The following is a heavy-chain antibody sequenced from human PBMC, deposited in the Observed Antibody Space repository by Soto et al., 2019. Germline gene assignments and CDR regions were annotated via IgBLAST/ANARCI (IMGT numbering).Heavy chain of an antibody. CDR1: GFTVSSNY. J-gene: IGHJ5*02. V-gene: IGHV3-53*01. CDR2: IYSGGST. D-gene: IGHD6-19*01. Sequence: GGSLRLSCAASGFTVSSNYMSWVRQAPGKGLEWVSVIYSGGSTYYADSVKGRFTISRDNSKNTLYLQMNSLRAEDTAVYYCARDPPERPMYSSGWYSSGYNGFDPWGQGTLVTVS. CDR3: ARDPPERPMYSSGWYSSGYNGFDP.